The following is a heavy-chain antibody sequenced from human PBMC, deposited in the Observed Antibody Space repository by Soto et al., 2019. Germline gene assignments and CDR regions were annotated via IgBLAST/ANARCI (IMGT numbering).Heavy chain of an antibody. CDR1: GYIFTSQG. J-gene: IGHJ4*02. D-gene: IGHD7-27*01. CDR3: ARVLTRDLDY. CDR2: IRTYNGNP. V-gene: IGHV1-18*01. Sequence: QIQLVQSGAEVKKPGASVKVSCKASGYIFTSQGISWVRQAPGLGLEWMGWIRTYNGNPNYAQKLQGRVTMTTNTSTTTAFLELRGLTSDDTAVYYCARVLTRDLDYWGQGTPVIVSS.